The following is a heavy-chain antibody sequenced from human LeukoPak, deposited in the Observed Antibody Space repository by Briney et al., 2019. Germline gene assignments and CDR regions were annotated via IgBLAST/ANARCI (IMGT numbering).Heavy chain of an antibody. Sequence: ASVKVSCKASGYTFTGNYIHWVRQAPGQGLEWLGWINPKSGAADYAQQFRGRVTMTRDTSINTDYMEMKRVTSDDTAVYYCARGAEGETSPLDFWGQGTLVIVS. V-gene: IGHV1-2*02. J-gene: IGHJ4*02. CDR1: GYTFTGNY. D-gene: IGHD2-2*01. CDR2: INPKSGAA. CDR3: ARGAEGETSPLDF.